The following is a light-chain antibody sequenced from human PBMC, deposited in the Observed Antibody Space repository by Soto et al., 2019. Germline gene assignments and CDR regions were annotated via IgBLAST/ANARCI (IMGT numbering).Light chain of an antibody. Sequence: NFMLTQPHSVSESPGKTVTISCTRSSGSIASNSVQWYQQRPGSSPTPVIYEDNQRPSGVPDRFSGSIDSSSNSASLTVSGPKTEDEADCYFQSYDRSNWVFGGGTKLTVL. CDR2: EDN. J-gene: IGLJ3*02. CDR3: QSYDRSNWV. CDR1: SGSIASNS. V-gene: IGLV6-57*01.